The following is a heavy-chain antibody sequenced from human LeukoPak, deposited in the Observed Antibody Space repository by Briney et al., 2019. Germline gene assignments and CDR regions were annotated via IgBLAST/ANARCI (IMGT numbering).Heavy chain of an antibody. Sequence: GESLKISCKVSGYSFTSYWIGWVRQMPGKGLEWMGIIYPGDSDTRYSPSLQGQVTISVDKSISTAYLQWSSLKASDTAMYYCARRTSSAWESGAFDIWGHGTLVTVSS. CDR1: GYSFTSYW. CDR3: ARRTSSAWESGAFDI. CDR2: IYPGDSDT. V-gene: IGHV5-51*01. J-gene: IGHJ3*02. D-gene: IGHD1-26*01.